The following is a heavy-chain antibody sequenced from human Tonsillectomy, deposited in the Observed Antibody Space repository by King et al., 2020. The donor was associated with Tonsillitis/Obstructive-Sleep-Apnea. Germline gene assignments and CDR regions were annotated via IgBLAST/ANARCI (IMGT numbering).Heavy chain of an antibody. CDR1: GFTFRSYE. V-gene: IGHV3-48*03. J-gene: IGHJ4*02. CDR2: ISSSGSTI. CDR3: ARGGRRREYYFDY. Sequence: VQLVESGGGLVQPGGSLRLSCAASGFTFRSYEMNWVRQAPGKGLEWVSFISSSGSTIYYADSVKGRFTISRDNAKNSLYLQINSLRAEDTAVYYCARGGRRREYYFDYWGQGTLVTVSS. D-gene: IGHD3-10*01.